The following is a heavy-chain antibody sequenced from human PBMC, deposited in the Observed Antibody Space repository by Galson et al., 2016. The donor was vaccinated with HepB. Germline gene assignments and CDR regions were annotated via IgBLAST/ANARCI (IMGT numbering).Heavy chain of an antibody. D-gene: IGHD3-9*01. V-gene: IGHV6-1*01. CDR2: TYYNSKWNY. CDR3: ARDSYDVLIGQNDAFDI. CDR1: GDSVSSNRAA. Sequence: CAISGDSVSSNRAAWNWIRQSPSRGLEWLGTTYYNSKWNYNYAVSVKGRITINPDTSKNQFSLQLNSVTPEDTAVYYCARDSYDVLIGQNDAFDIWGQGTMVTVSS. J-gene: IGHJ3*02.